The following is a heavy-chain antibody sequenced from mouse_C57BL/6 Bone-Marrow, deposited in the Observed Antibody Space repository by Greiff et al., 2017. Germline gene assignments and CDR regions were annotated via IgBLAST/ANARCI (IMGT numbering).Heavy chain of an antibody. V-gene: IGHV1-39*01. CDR2: INPNCGTT. CDR3: ATGYVYDYAKDD. CDR1: GYSFTDYN. D-gene: IGHD2-2*01. J-gene: IGHJ4*01. Sequence: VQLQQSGPELVKPGASVKISCKASGYSFTDYNMNWVKQSNGQSLEWIGVINPNCGTTTYNQKFKGKATLTVDQSSSTDYMQLNSLTSEDTAVYYYATGYVYDYAKDDWGQGTSVTVSS.